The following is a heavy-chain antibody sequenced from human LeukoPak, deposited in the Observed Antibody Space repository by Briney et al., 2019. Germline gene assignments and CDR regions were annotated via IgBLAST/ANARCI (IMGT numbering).Heavy chain of an antibody. CDR1: GFTVSSNY. CDR3: VRDWYFDL. CDR2: IYTGGST. J-gene: IGHJ2*01. Sequence: GGSLRLSCAASGFTVSSNYMNGVRQAPGKGLEWVSVIYTGGSTYYADSVKGRFTISRDNAKNSLYLQMNSLRDEDTAVYYCVRDWYFDLWGRGTRVTVSS. V-gene: IGHV3-53*01.